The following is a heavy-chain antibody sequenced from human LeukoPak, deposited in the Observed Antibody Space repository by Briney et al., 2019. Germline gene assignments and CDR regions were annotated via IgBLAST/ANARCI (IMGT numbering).Heavy chain of an antibody. D-gene: IGHD3-9*01. Sequence: SETLSLTCAVSGGSIVSSSYNWGWIRQPPGKGLEWIGTIYHSGTTYYNPSLKSRVTISVDTSKNQFFLKLSSVTAADTAVYYCARLPTGYPNWFDPWGQGSLVTVSS. CDR1: GGSIVSSSYN. V-gene: IGHV4-39*01. CDR2: IYHSGTT. J-gene: IGHJ5*02. CDR3: ARLPTGYPNWFDP.